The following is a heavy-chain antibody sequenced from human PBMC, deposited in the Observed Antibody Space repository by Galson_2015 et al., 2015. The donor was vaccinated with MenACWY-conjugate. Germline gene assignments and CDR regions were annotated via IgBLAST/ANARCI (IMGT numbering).Heavy chain of an antibody. V-gene: IGHV3-73*01. J-gene: IGHJ4*02. CDR3: TRQSPLNFDY. CDR2: TRSKRNNYAT. CDR1: GFSFSDSA. Sequence: SLRLSCAASGFSFSDSAMHWVRQASGKGLEWVGRTRSKRNNYATTYAASVQGRFTISRDESERMAYLHMNSLKTEDTAIYYCTRQSPLNFDYWGQGVLVTVSS.